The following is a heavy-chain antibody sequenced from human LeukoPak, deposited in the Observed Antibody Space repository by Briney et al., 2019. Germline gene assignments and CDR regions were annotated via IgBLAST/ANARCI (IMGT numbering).Heavy chain of an antibody. CDR2: IIPILGIA. CDR3: AREYCSGGSCQYNWFDP. D-gene: IGHD2-15*01. V-gene: IGHV1-69*04. J-gene: IGHJ5*02. Sequence: ASVKVSCKASGGTFSSYAISWVRQAPGQGLEWMGRIIPILGIANYAQKFQGRVTITADKSTSTAYMELSSLRSEDTAVYYCAREYCSGGSCQYNWFDPWGQGTLATVSS. CDR1: GGTFSSYA.